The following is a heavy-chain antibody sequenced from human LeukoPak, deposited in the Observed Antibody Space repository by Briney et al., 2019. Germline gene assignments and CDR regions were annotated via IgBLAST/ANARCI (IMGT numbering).Heavy chain of an antibody. D-gene: IGHD4-23*01. Sequence: PSETLSLTCAVYGGSFSGYYWSWIRQPPGKGLEWIGEINHSGSTNYNPSLKSRVTISVDASKNQFSLKLSSVTAADTAVYYRTRDPVRDYWGQGTLVTVSS. CDR3: TRDPVRDY. CDR2: INHSGST. CDR1: GGSFSGYY. V-gene: IGHV4-34*01. J-gene: IGHJ4*02.